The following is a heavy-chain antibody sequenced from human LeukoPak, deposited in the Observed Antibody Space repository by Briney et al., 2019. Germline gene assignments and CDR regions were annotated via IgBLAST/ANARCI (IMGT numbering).Heavy chain of an antibody. CDR1: GFTFSSYA. J-gene: IGHJ4*02. CDR3: AKGRVVWFGGLFDY. Sequence: PGGSLRLSCAASGFTFSSYAMSWVRQAPGKGLEWVSAISGRGGVTYYADSVKGRFTISRDDSKNTLYLQMNSLRAEDTAVYYCAKGRVVWFGGLFDYWGQGTLVTVSS. D-gene: IGHD3-10*01. V-gene: IGHV3-23*01. CDR2: ISGRGGVT.